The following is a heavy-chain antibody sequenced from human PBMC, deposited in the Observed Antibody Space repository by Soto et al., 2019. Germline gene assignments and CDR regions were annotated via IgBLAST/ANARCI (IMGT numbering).Heavy chain of an antibody. CDR2: INPNSGGT. Sequence: ASVKVSCKASGYTFSGYYMHWVRQAPGQGLEWMGMINPNSGGTSYAQKFQGSVTMTRDTSTSTVYMELSSLRSEDTAVYYCASGDGYTTYIWGQGTMVTVSS. J-gene: IGHJ3*02. CDR3: ASGDGYTTYI. CDR1: GYTFSGYY. V-gene: IGHV1-46*01. D-gene: IGHD5-12*01.